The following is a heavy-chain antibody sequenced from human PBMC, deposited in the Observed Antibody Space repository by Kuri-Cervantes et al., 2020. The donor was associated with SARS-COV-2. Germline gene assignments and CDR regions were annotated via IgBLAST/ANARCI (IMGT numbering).Heavy chain of an antibody. CDR1: GFTFSSYA. CDR2: ISYDGSNK. J-gene: IGHJ4*02. Sequence: GESLKISCAASGFTFSSYAMHWVRQAPGKGLEWVAVISYDGSNKYYADSVKGRFSISRDNSKNTLYLQMNSLRAEDTAVYYCASGLTITMIVVVEVGGADYWGQGTLVTVSS. V-gene: IGHV3-30*04. CDR3: ASGLTITMIVVVEVGGADY. D-gene: IGHD3-22*01.